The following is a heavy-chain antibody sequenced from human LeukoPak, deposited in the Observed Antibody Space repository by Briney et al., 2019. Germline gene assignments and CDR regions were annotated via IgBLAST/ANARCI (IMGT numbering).Heavy chain of an antibody. CDR3: ARVYSGVTREVGAFDI. J-gene: IGHJ3*02. CDR2: ISSSGSTI. Sequence: PGGSLRLSCAASGFTFSDYYMSWIRQAPGKGREGGSYISSSGSTIYYADSVKGRFTISRDNAKNSLYLQMNSLRAEDTAVYYCARVYSGVTREVGAFDIWGQGTMVTVSS. D-gene: IGHD1-26*01. CDR1: GFTFSDYY. V-gene: IGHV3-11*04.